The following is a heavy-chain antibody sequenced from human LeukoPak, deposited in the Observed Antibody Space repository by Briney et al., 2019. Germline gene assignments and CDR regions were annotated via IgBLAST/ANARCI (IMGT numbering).Heavy chain of an antibody. CDR2: INGDGSTT. D-gene: IGHD2-15*01. CDR3: CAVVAALPR. Sequence: PGGSLRLSCAASGFTLSTNWMHWVRHAPGKGPVWVSRINGDGSTTTYADSVKGRFTISRDNAKNALYLQMNSLRAEDTAVYYCCAVVAALPRWGQGALVTVSS. CDR1: GFTLSTNW. V-gene: IGHV3-74*01. J-gene: IGHJ4*02.